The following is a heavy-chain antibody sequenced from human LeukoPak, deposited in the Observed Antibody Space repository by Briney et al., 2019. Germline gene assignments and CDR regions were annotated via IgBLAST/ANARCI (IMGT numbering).Heavy chain of an antibody. CDR3: ARLRGVQTVSYWYFDL. CDR2: IYYSGST. Sequence: PSETLSLTCTVSGGSISSGGYYWSWIRQHPGKGLEWIGYIYYSGSTYYNPSLKSRATISVDTSKHQFSLKLSSVPAADTAVYYCARLRGVQTVSYWYFDLWGRGTLVTVSS. V-gene: IGHV4-31*03. D-gene: IGHD1-1*01. CDR1: GGSISSGGYY. J-gene: IGHJ2*01.